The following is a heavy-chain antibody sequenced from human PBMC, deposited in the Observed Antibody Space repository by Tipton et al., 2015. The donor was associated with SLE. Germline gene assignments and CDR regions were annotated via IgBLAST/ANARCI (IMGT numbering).Heavy chain of an antibody. J-gene: IGHJ3*02. CDR2: IYPGDSDT. CDR3: ASRNYDYVWGSYRPDAFDI. V-gene: IGHV5-51*01. D-gene: IGHD3-16*02. Sequence: QLVQSGAEVKKPGESLKISCKGSGYSFTSYWIGWVRQMPGKGLEWMGIIYPGDSDTRYSPSFQGQVTISADKSISTAYLQWSSLKASDTAMYYCASRNYDYVWGSYRPDAFDIWGQGTMVTVSS. CDR1: GYSFTSYW.